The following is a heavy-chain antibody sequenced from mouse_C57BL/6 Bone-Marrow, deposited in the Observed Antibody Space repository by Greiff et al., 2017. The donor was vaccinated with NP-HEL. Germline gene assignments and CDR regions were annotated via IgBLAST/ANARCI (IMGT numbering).Heavy chain of an antibody. Sequence: VKVVESGAELVKPGASVKMSCKASGYTFTTYPIEWVKQNHGKSLEWIGNFHPYNDDTEYNEKFKNKATLTVEKSSSTVYLELSRLTSDDSSVYYWARGGNYWYYFDYWGQGTTLTVSS. CDR2: FHPYNDDT. CDR1: GYTFTTYP. J-gene: IGHJ2*01. V-gene: IGHV1-47*01. D-gene: IGHD2-1*01. CDR3: ARGGNYWYYFDY.